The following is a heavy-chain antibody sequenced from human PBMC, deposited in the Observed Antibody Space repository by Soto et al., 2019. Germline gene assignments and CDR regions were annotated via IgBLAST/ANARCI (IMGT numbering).Heavy chain of an antibody. D-gene: IGHD6-19*01. V-gene: IGHV1-46*01. J-gene: IGHJ4*02. CDR2: INPSGGST. CDR3: ARGLLIAVAGDY. CDR1: GYTFTSYY. Sequence: QVQLVQSGAEVKKPGASVKVSCKASGYTFTSYYMHWVRQAPGQGLEWMGIINPSGGSTSYAEKCQGRVTMTRDTSTSTVYMELSSLRSEDTAVYYCARGLLIAVAGDYWGQGTLVTVSS.